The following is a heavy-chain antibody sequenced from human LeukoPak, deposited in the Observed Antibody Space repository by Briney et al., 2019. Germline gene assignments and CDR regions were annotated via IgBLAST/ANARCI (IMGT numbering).Heavy chain of an antibody. V-gene: IGHV3-30*02. CDR2: IRYDGSNK. J-gene: IGHJ6*03. D-gene: IGHD2-15*01. CDR1: GFTFSIYG. Sequence: PGGSLRLSCAACGFTFSIYGMHWVRQAPGKGLEWVAFIRYDGSNKYYADSVKGRFTISRDNSKNTLYLQMNSLRAEDTAVYYCAKDGGRDKTDIPYYYMDVWGKGTTVTVSS. CDR3: AKDGGRDKTDIPYYYMDV.